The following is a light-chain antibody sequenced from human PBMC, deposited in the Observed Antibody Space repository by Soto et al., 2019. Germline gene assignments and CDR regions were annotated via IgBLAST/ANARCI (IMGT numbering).Light chain of an antibody. V-gene: IGKV1-5*03. CDR2: KAS. J-gene: IGKJ2*01. Sequence: DIQMTQSPSTLSASVGNRVIITCRASQSISGWLAWYQQKPGRAPNLLIYKASTLASGVPSRFSGSGSGTEFTLTISSLQPDDFATYYCQQYNSYPYTFGQGTKVDIK. CDR3: QQYNSYPYT. CDR1: QSISGW.